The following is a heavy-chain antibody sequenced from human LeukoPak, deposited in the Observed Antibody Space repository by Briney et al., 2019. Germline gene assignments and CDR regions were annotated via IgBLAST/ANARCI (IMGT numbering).Heavy chain of an antibody. Sequence: PSETLSLTCTVSGDSISSYYWSWIRQPPGKGLEWIGYIYYRGSTNYNPSLKSRVTISVDTSKNQFSLKLSSVTAADTAVYYCARVRYSGSYDYWGQGTLVTVSS. CDR3: ARVRYSGSYDY. CDR2: IYYRGST. J-gene: IGHJ4*02. D-gene: IGHD1-26*01. CDR1: GDSISSYY. V-gene: IGHV4-59*01.